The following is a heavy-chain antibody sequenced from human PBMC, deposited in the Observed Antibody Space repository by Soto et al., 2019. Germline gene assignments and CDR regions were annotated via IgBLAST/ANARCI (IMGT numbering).Heavy chain of an antibody. CDR1: GDSISSSTYY. V-gene: IGHV4-39*01. D-gene: IGHD6-6*01. CDR3: ARPYFSSSSMLDY. Sequence: PSETLSLTCTVSGDSISSSTYYWGWIRQPPGKGLEWIGCIYHTGTTYYNPSLKSRVTISVDTSKNQFSLKLSSVTAADTAVYYCARPYFSSSSMLDYWGQGTLVTVSS. CDR2: IYHTGTT. J-gene: IGHJ4*02.